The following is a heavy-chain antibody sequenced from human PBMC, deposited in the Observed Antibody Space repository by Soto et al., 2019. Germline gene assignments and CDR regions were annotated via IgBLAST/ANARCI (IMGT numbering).Heavy chain of an antibody. CDR1: GYTLTDFS. CDR3: ATHRSGRFLEWLPEGSLGY. J-gene: IGHJ4*02. D-gene: IGHD3-3*01. Sequence: GASVKVSCKVSGYTLTDFSMQWVRQAPGKGKKWMGGFDPEDGETIYVQKFQGRVTMTEDTATDTANMELSSLSSEDTAVYYCATHRSGRFLEWLPEGSLGYWGQGTLVTVSS. V-gene: IGHV1-24*01. CDR2: FDPEDGET.